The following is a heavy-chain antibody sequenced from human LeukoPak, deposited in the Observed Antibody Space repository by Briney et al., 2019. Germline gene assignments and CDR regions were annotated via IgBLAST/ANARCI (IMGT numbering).Heavy chain of an antibody. CDR1: GGSFSGYY. CDR2: IYYSGST. V-gene: IGHV4-30-4*08. CDR3: ARDIGYCSSTSCFPPLWFDP. Sequence: SETLSLTCAVYGGSFSGYYWSWIRQPPGKGLEWIGYIYYSGSTYYNPSLKSRVTISVDTSKNQFSLKLSSVTAADTAVYYCARDIGYCSSTSCFPPLWFDPWGQGTLVTVSS. J-gene: IGHJ5*02. D-gene: IGHD2-2*01.